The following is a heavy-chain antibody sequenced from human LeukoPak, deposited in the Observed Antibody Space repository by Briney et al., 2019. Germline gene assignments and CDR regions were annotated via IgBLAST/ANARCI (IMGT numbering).Heavy chain of an antibody. J-gene: IGHJ5*02. CDR2: IYPSGST. D-gene: IGHD3-10*01. CDR3: ARGRPDGSGSYYKFDP. V-gene: IGHV4-61*02. Sequence: SQTLSLTCTVSGGSISSGSHYWSWIRQPAGKGLECLGRIYPSGSTNYNPSLKRRVTISVDTSKKQFSLKLSSVTAADTAVYYCARGRPDGSGSYYKFDPWGQGTLVTVSS. CDR1: GGSISSGSHY.